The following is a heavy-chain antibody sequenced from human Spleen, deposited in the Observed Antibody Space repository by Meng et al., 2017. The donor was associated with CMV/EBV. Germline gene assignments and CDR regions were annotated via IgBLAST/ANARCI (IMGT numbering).Heavy chain of an antibody. V-gene: IGHV4-31*02. D-gene: IGHD5-12*01. CDR1: GDSISTGGFS. CDR3: ARGGYTSGSGWFDP. Sequence: SGDSISTGGFSWNWIRQHAEKGLEWIGYIYSDGRTYYTPSLKSRLTISLDTPQNQFSLNLISVTAADTAVYYCARGGYTSGSGWFDPWGQGTLVTLS. CDR2: IYSDGRT. J-gene: IGHJ5*02.